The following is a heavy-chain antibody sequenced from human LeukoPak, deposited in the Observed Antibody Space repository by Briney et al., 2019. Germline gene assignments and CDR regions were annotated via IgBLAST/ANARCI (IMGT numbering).Heavy chain of an antibody. D-gene: IGHD6-13*01. Sequence: SETLSLTCTVSGGSISSSSYYWGWIRQPPGKGLEWIGSIYYSGSTYYNPSLKSRVTISVDTSKNQFSLKLSSVTAADTAVYYCARLPAAEPYWYFDLWGRGTLVTVSS. CDR2: IYYSGST. CDR1: GGSISSSSYY. J-gene: IGHJ2*01. V-gene: IGHV4-39*01. CDR3: ARLPAAEPYWYFDL.